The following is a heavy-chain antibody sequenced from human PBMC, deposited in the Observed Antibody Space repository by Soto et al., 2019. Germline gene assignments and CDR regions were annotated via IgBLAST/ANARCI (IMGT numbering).Heavy chain of an antibody. V-gene: IGHV1-18*04. CDR2: ISAYDGNT. J-gene: IGHJ6*02. D-gene: IGHD3-22*01. CDR3: ARGGYYDSSGSRNYYYYGMNV. Sequence: QAQLVQSGAEVKKPGASVKVSCKASGYTFTSYGINWVRQAPGQGLEWLGWISAYDGNTNYAQSVQGRVSMTTDTSTKTAYMELRSLRSDDTAMYYCARGGYYDSSGSRNYYYYGMNVWGQGTTVSVSS. CDR1: GYTFTSYG.